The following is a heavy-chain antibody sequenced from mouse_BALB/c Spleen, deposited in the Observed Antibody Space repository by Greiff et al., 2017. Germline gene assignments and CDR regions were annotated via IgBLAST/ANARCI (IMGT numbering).Heavy chain of an antibody. CDR1: GYNFTSYW. D-gene: IGHD2-4*01. Sequence: VKLQQPGAELVKPGTSVKLSCKASGYNFTSYWINWVKLRPGQGLEWIGDIYPGSGSTNYNEKFKSKATLTVDTSSSTAYMQLSSLASEDSALYYCAIRIYYDYDYFDYWGQGTTLTVSS. V-gene: IGHV1-55*01. J-gene: IGHJ2*01. CDR3: AIRIYYDYDYFDY. CDR2: IYPGSGST.